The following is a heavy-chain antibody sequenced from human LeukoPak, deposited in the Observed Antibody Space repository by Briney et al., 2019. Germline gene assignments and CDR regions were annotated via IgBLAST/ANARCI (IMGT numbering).Heavy chain of an antibody. CDR2: IYYSGST. D-gene: IGHD3-22*01. J-gene: IGHJ5*02. Sequence: SQTLSLTCTVSGGSISSGGYYWSWIRQPPGKGLEWIGYIYYSGSTNYNPSLKSRVTISVDTSKNQFSLKLSSVTAADTAVYYCARGESSGSNWFDPWGQGTLVTVSS. CDR3: ARGESSGSNWFDP. V-gene: IGHV4-61*08. CDR1: GGSISSGGYY.